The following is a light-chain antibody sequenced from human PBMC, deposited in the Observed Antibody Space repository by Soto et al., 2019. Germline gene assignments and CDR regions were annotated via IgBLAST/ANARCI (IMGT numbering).Light chain of an antibody. CDR2: GAS. V-gene: IGKV3-20*01. CDR1: QSMSSIY. CDR3: QQYGSSLIT. J-gene: IGKJ5*01. Sequence: EIVLTQSPGTLSLSPGERATLSCRASQSMSSIYLAWYQQKPGQAPRVLIYGASSRATGIPDRFSGSGSGTDFTLTISRLEPEDFAVYYCQQYGSSLITFGQGTRLEIK.